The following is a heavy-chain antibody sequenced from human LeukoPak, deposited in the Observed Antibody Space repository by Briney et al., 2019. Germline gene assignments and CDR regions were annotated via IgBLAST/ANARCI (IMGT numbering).Heavy chain of an antibody. V-gene: IGHV4-59*01. CDR1: GGSISSYY. Sequence: ASETLSLTCTVSGGSISSYYWSWIRQPPGKGLEWIGYIYYSGSTKYNPSLKSRVTISVDASKTQFSLKLNSVTAADTAVYYCARGSRELYYFDYWGQGTLVTVSS. CDR3: ARGSRELYYFDY. J-gene: IGHJ4*02. CDR2: IYYSGST. D-gene: IGHD1-7*01.